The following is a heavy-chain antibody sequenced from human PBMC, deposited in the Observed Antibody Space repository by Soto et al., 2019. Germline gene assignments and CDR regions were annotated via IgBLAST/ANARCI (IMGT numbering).Heavy chain of an antibody. Sequence: ASVKVSFKASGYTFTSYGISWVRQAPGQGLEWMGWIGAYNGKTNNAQKLQGRVTMTTDTSTSTAYMELRSLRSDDTAVYYCARDRLGATGDYWGQGTLVTVSS. CDR2: IGAYNGKT. J-gene: IGHJ4*02. CDR1: GYTFTSYG. D-gene: IGHD1-26*01. V-gene: IGHV1-18*01. CDR3: ARDRLGATGDY.